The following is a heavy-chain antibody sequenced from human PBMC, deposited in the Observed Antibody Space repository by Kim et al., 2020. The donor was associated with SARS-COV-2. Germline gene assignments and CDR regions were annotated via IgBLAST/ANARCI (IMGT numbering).Heavy chain of an antibody. J-gene: IGHJ5*02. D-gene: IGHD6-6*01. V-gene: IGHV4-39*07. CDR2: IYYSGSP. CDR1: GGSISRSGYY. CDR3: ARLEPSSSSLEGWFDP. Sequence: SETLSLTCTVSGGSISRSGYYWGWIRQPPGKGLEWIGSIYYSGSPYYSPSLKSLVTISVDPSQNQFSLKVTSVTAADTAVYYCARLEPSSSSLEGWFDPGGKGTLVTVSS.